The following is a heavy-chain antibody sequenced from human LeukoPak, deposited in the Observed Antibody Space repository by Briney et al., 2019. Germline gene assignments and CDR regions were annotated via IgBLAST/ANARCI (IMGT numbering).Heavy chain of an antibody. CDR2: INPNSGDT. Sequence: ASVKVSCKASGYSFTGYYMHWVRQAPGQGLEWMDWINPNSGDTKYAQKFQGRVTMTRDTSISTAYMELTRLRSDDTAVYYCARGGLRVMVYRLYYMDVWGKGTTVTVSS. J-gene: IGHJ6*03. V-gene: IGHV1-2*02. D-gene: IGHD2-8*01. CDR1: GYSFTGYY. CDR3: ARGGLRVMVYRLYYMDV.